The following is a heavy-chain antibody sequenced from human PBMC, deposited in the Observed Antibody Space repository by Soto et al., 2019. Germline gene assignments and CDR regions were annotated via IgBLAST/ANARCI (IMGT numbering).Heavy chain of an antibody. CDR3: ARDRGGLYDAFDI. J-gene: IGHJ3*02. D-gene: IGHD3-10*01. Sequence: GGSLRLSCATSGFPFSSYSMNWVRQAPGKGLEWVSSISSSSSYIYYADSVKGRFTISRDNAKNSLYLQMNSLRAEDTAVYYCARDRGGLYDAFDIWGQGTMVTVSS. CDR1: GFPFSSYS. V-gene: IGHV3-21*01. CDR2: ISSSSSYI.